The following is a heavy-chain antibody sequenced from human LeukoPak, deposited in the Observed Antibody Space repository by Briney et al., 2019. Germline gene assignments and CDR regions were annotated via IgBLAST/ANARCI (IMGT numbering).Heavy chain of an antibody. CDR3: TRGSLSGSSRDY. V-gene: IGHV1-8*01. D-gene: IGHD1-26*01. CDR1: GYAFTCYD. CDR2: MNPNTGDT. Sequence: ASVTVSCKASGYAFTCYDINWVRQATGQGLEWMGWMNPNTGDTGYAQNFQGTLTMTRNTSIDTAYMELSGLRSEDTAIYYCTRGSLSGSSRDYWGQGTLVTVSS. J-gene: IGHJ4*02.